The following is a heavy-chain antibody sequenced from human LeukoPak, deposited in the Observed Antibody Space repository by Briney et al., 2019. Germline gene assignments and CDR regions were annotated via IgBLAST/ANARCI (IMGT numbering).Heavy chain of an antibody. Sequence: SETLSLTCTVSGGALSRYYGSWIRQPPGKGLEWIGYIYYSGSTYYNPSLKSRVTISVDTSKNQFSLKLSSVTAADTAVYYCARTLDVVADDAFDIWGQGTMVTVSS. D-gene: IGHD5-12*01. J-gene: IGHJ3*02. CDR3: ARTLDVVADDAFDI. V-gene: IGHV4-59*12. CDR1: GGALSRYY. CDR2: IYYSGST.